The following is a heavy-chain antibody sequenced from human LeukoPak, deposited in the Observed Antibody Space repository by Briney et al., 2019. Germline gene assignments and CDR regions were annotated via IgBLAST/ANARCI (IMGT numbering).Heavy chain of an antibody. CDR1: GFTFSNYG. V-gene: IGHV3-23*01. CDR3: AKGGYDYAEYVDY. J-gene: IGHJ4*02. D-gene: IGHD3-16*01. CDR2: ISFSGANT. Sequence: GGSLRLSCVASGFTFSNYGMSWVRQAPGKGLESVSRISFSGANTYYADSVRGRFTISRDKSKNTLFLQMNSLRAEDTAVYYCAKGGYDYAEYVDYWGQGTLVTVSS.